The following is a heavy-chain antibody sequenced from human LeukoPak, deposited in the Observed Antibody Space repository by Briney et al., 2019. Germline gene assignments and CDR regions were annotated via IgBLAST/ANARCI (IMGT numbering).Heavy chain of an antibody. CDR3: ASMYGGSYFDY. Sequence: PGGSLRLSCAASGFTFGAYTMNWVRQAPGKGLEWVSCIFSRSESIFYADSVKGRFTISRDNAKNSLYLQMDSLRAEDTAVYYCASMYGGSYFDYWGQGTLVTVSS. CDR1: GFTFGAYT. D-gene: IGHD1-26*01. CDR2: IFSRSESI. J-gene: IGHJ4*02. V-gene: IGHV3-21*04.